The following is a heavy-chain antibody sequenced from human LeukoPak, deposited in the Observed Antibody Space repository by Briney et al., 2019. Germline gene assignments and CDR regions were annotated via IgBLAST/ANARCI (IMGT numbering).Heavy chain of an antibody. CDR3: TRAQTEVGAKYYFDY. CDR1: ALTFGDYA. D-gene: IGHD1-26*01. Sequence: PGGSLRLSCTASALTFGDYAMNWVRQAPGKGLEWVGFVRSEPYGATTEYAASVKGRFTISRDDSSGIAYLQMNSLKIEDTAVYFCTRAQTEVGAKYYFDYWGQGTLVTVSS. V-gene: IGHV3-49*04. CDR2: VRSEPYGATT. J-gene: IGHJ4*02.